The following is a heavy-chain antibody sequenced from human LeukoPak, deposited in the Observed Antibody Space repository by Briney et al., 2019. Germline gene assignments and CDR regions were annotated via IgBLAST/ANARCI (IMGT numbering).Heavy chain of an antibody. CDR2: IYYSGST. J-gene: IGHJ6*02. CDR1: GGSISSYY. Sequence: SETLSLTCTASGGSISSYYWSWIRQPPGKGLEWIGYIYYSGSTNYNPSLKSRVTISVDTSKNQFSLKLSSVTAANTAVYYCAGLAAADYYYGIDVWGQGTTVTVSS. D-gene: IGHD6-13*01. CDR3: AGLAAADYYYGIDV. V-gene: IGHV4-59*01.